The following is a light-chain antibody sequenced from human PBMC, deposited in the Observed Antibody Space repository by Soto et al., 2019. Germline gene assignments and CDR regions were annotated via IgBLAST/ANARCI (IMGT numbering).Light chain of an antibody. V-gene: IGLV2-14*03. CDR2: DVS. CDR3: SSFTGSTTVVV. J-gene: IGLJ2*01. Sequence: QPALTQPASVSGSPGQSVTISCTGTSSDIGEYDFVSWYQQHPGKAPKLVILDVSNRPSGVSNRFSGSKSGNTASLSISGLQAEDEADYYCSSFTGSTTVVVFGGGTKVTVL. CDR1: SSDIGEYDF.